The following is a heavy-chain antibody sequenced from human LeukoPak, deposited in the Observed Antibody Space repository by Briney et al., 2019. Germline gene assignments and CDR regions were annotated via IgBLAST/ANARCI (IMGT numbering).Heavy chain of an antibody. D-gene: IGHD6-13*01. Sequence: PGGSLRLSCAASGFTFSSYAMSWVRQAPEKGLEWVSTISGSGGSTYYTDSVRGRFTISRDNSKNTLYLQMNSLRAEDTAVYYCARGVSSWTPGKNDYWGQGTLVTVSS. CDR2: ISGSGGST. CDR1: GFTFSSYA. V-gene: IGHV3-23*01. CDR3: ARGVSSWTPGKNDY. J-gene: IGHJ4*02.